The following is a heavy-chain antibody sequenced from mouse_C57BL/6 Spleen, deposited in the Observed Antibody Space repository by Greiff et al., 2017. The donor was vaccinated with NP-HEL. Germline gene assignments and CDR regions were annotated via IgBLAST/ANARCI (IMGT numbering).Heavy chain of an antibody. CDR2: INPSSGYT. D-gene: IGHD1-1*01. V-gene: IGHV1-4*01. CDR3: AQWGGSSSPFDY. CDR1: GYTFTSYT. J-gene: IGHJ2*01. Sequence: VQLQQSGAELARPGASVKMSCKASGYTFTSYTMHWVKQRPGQGLEWIGYINPSSGYTKYNQKFKDKATLTADKSSSTAYMQLSSLTSEDSAVYYCAQWGGSSSPFDYWGQGTTLTVSS.